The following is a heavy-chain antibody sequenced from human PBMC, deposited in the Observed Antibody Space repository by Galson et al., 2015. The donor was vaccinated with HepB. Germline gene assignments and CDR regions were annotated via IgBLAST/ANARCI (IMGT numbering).Heavy chain of an antibody. V-gene: IGHV5-10-1*01. Sequence: QSGAEVKKPGESLRISCKGSGYSFTSYWISWVRQMPGKGLEWMGRIDPSDSYTNYSPSFQGHVTISADKSISTAYLQWSSLKASDTAMYYCARLRVEMATHDAFDIWGQGTMVTVSS. CDR3: ARLRVEMATHDAFDI. CDR2: IDPSDSYT. D-gene: IGHD5-24*01. J-gene: IGHJ3*02. CDR1: GYSFTSYW.